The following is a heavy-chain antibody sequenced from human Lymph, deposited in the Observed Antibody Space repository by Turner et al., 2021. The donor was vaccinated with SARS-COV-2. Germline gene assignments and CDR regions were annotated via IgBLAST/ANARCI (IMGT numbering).Heavy chain of an antibody. J-gene: IGHJ3*02. CDR1: GFTVSSNY. Sequence: EVQLVETGGGLIQPGGSLSLSCAASGFTVSSNYMSWVRQATGKGLEWVSVIYIGGTTYYADSVKGRFTISRDNSKNTLYLQMNSLRAEDTAVYYCARDLGPLAFDIWGQGTMVTVSS. CDR3: ARDLGPLAFDI. CDR2: IYIGGTT. V-gene: IGHV3-53*02.